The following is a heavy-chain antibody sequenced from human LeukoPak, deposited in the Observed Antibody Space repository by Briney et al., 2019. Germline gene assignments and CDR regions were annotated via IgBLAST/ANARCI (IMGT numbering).Heavy chain of an antibody. Sequence: GRSLRLSCAASGFTFSSYAMHWVRQAPGKGLEWVAVISYDGSNKYYADSVKGRFTISRDNSKNTLYLHMNSLRAEDTAVYYCAREGDGYNSHVDYWGQGTLVTVSS. D-gene: IGHD5-24*01. CDR1: GFTFSSYA. V-gene: IGHV3-30-3*01. J-gene: IGHJ4*02. CDR2: ISYDGSNK. CDR3: AREGDGYNSHVDY.